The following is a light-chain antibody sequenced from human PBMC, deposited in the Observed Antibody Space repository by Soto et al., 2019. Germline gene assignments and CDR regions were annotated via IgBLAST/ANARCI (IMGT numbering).Light chain of an antibody. J-gene: IGKJ1*01. CDR1: QTVFSN. CDR2: GAS. V-gene: IGKV3-15*01. CDR3: QQYNNWPLT. Sequence: EILLTQYTATLSVSPGERVTLSCRASQTVFSNLAWYQQKPGQAPRLLIYGASTRATGIPARFSGSGSGTEFTLTISSLQSEDFAVYYCQQYNNWPLTFGQGTKVDIK.